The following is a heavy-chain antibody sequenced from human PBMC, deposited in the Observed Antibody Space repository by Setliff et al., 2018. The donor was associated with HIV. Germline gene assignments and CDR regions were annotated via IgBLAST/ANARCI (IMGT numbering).Heavy chain of an antibody. CDR3: ARRGIIAGTTDF. V-gene: IGHV4-34*01. Sequence: SETLSLTCAVYGGSFSSYYWSWIRQPPGKGLEWIGEINHSGRTYYNLSLKSRVTISVDTSKNQFSLKLTSVTAADTAVYYCARRGIIAGTTDFWGQGTPVTVSS. CDR1: GGSFSSYY. D-gene: IGHD1-7*01. CDR2: INHSGRT. J-gene: IGHJ4*02.